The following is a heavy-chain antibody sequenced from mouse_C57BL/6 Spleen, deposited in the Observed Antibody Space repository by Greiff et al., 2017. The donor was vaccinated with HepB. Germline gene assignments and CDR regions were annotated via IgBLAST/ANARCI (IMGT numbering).Heavy chain of an antibody. J-gene: IGHJ3*01. Sequence: VQLQQSGAELVRPGTSVKMSCKASGYTFTNYWIGWAKQRPGHGLEWIGDIYPGGGYTNYNETFKGKATLTADTSSSTAYMQFSSLTSEASAIYYCARLGDYDWFAYWGQGTLVTVSA. V-gene: IGHV1-63*01. CDR1: GYTFTNYW. CDR2: IYPGGGYT. D-gene: IGHD2-4*01. CDR3: ARLGDYDWFAY.